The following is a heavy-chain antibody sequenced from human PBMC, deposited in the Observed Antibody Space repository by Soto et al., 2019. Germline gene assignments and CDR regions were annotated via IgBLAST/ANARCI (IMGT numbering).Heavy chain of an antibody. V-gene: IGHV3-15*01. CDR2: IKSRTDGGTT. D-gene: IGHD3-22*01. CDR3: TTANYYDSSGYRVGDY. CDR1: GFTFNYAS. Sequence: EVQVVESGGGLVKPGGSLRLSCAASGFTFNYASMSWVRQAPGKGLEWVGRIKSRTDGGTTDYAEPVKGRFTISRDDSKNTLYLQMNNLKTEDTAGYYCTTANYYDSSGYRVGDYWGQGTLVTVSS. J-gene: IGHJ4*02.